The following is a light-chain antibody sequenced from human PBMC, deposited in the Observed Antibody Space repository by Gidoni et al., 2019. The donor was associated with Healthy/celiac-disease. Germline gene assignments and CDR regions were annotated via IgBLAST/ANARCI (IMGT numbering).Light chain of an antibody. CDR3: QHSYSTSCT. J-gene: IGKJ1*01. CDR2: AAS. CDR1: QSISSY. Sequence: DIQMTHYTSSLSASVGDRVTITCRASQSISSYLNWSQQKPGKAPKLLIYAASSFQSGVPSRVSGSGSGTDLTLTISSLQPDDFATYYCQHSYSTSCTFGQGTKVEIK. V-gene: IGKV1-39*01.